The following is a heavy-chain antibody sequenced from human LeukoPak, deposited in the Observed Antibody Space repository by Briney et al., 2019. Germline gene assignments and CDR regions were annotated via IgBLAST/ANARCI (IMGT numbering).Heavy chain of an antibody. CDR1: GYTFTSYG. J-gene: IGHJ6*02. CDR3: ARESGWYENYGMDV. Sequence: VASVKVSCKASGYTFTSYGISWVRQAPGQGLEWMGGIIPIFGTANYAQKFQGRVTITADESTSTAYMELSSLRSEDTAVYYCARESGWYENYGMDVWGQGTTVTVSS. V-gene: IGHV1-69*13. CDR2: IIPIFGTA. D-gene: IGHD6-19*01.